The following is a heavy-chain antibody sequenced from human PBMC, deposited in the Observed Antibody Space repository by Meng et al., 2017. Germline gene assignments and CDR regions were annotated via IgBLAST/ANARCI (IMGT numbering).Heavy chain of an antibody. Sequence: GQLVESGAGSVHPGWSMRLSCAASGFTFHNYWMHWVRQVPGKGLVWVSRISGDGSITNYADSVKGRFTISRDNAKNTLYLQMNSLRPEDTAVYYCLDEAPRSDYWGQGSLVTVSS. D-gene: IGHD1-1*01. J-gene: IGHJ4*02. CDR1: GFTFHNYW. V-gene: IGHV3-74*01. CDR2: ISGDGSIT. CDR3: LDEAPRSDY.